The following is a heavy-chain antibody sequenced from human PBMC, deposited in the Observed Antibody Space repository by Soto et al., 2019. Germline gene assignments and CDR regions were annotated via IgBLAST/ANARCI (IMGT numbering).Heavy chain of an antibody. CDR3: ARDRGVAPPVAGNTHYYYYMDV. Sequence: QDQLLQSGVEVKKPGASVKVSCKASGYSFTNYGITWVRQAPGQGFEWMGWISAYNGNTNYAQKFQGRVTMTPDASTSTAYLELRSLRSDDTAVYYCARDRGVAPPVAGNTHYYYYMDVWGKGTTVTVSS. D-gene: IGHD6-19*01. CDR2: ISAYNGNT. J-gene: IGHJ6*03. V-gene: IGHV1-18*01. CDR1: GYSFTNYG.